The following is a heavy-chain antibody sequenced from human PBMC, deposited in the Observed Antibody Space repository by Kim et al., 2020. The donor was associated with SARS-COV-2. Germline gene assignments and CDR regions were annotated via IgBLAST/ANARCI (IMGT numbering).Heavy chain of an antibody. Sequence: SVKVSCKASGYTFSSYALSWVRQAPGQGLEWMGGIVPIYGTANYAQKFQGRVTITADESTSTAYMELRSLRSDDTAVYYCARRGVAPGLGYYYGMYVWGEGAAGSVSS. J-gene: IGHJ6*01. D-gene: IGHD3-10*01. CDR1: GYTFSSYA. CDR3: ARRGVAPGLGYYYGMYV. CDR2: IVPIYGTA. V-gene: IGHV1-69*13.